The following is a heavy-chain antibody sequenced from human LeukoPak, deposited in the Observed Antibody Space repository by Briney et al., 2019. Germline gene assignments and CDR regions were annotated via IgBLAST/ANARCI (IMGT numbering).Heavy chain of an antibody. CDR3: ATALPDIVVVPAAFLYFDY. V-gene: IGHV1-2*02. J-gene: IGHJ4*02. Sequence: ASVKVSCKASGYTFTGYYMHWVRQAPGQGPEWMGWINPNSGGTNYAQKFQGRVTMTRDTSISTAYMELSRLRSDDTAVYYCATALPDIVVVPAAFLYFDYWGQGTLVTVSS. D-gene: IGHD2-2*01. CDR2: INPNSGGT. CDR1: GYTFTGYY.